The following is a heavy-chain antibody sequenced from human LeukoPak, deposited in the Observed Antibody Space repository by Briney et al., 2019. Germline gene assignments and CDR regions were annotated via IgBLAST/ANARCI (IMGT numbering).Heavy chain of an antibody. D-gene: IGHD3-10*01. V-gene: IGHV1-69*06. CDR2: IIPIFGTA. CDR1: GGTFSSYA. Sequence: EASVKVSCKASGGTFSSYAISWVRQAPGQGLEWMGGIIPIFGTANYAQKFQGRVTITADKSTSTAYMELSSLRSEDTAVYYCARAPYYYGSGSFRWFDPWGQGTLVTVSS. J-gene: IGHJ5*02. CDR3: ARAPYYYGSGSFRWFDP.